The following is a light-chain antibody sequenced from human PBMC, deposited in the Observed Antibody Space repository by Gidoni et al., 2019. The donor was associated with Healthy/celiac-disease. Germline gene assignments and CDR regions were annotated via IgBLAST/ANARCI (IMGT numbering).Light chain of an antibody. J-gene: IGLJ3*02. Sequence: QSVLTQPPSASGTPGQRVTLSCSGSSSNIGRNTVNWYQQLPGTAPKLLIYSNNPRPSGVPDRFSGSKSGTSASLAISGLQSEDEADYYCAAWDDSLNGWVFGGGTKLTVL. V-gene: IGLV1-44*01. CDR2: SNN. CDR3: AAWDDSLNGWV. CDR1: SSNIGRNT.